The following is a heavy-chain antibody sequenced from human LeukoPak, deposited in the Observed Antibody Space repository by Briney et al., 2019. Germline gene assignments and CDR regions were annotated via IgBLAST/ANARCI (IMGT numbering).Heavy chain of an antibody. D-gene: IGHD3-22*01. Sequence: KPSETLSLTCAVYGGSFSGYYWSWIRQPAGKGLEWIGRIYTSGSTNYNPSLKSRVTMSVDTSKNQFSLKLSSVTAADTAVYFCAGGPYSYDSSGAFDIWGQGTMVTVSS. V-gene: IGHV4-59*10. J-gene: IGHJ3*02. CDR2: IYTSGST. CDR3: AGGPYSYDSSGAFDI. CDR1: GGSFSGYY.